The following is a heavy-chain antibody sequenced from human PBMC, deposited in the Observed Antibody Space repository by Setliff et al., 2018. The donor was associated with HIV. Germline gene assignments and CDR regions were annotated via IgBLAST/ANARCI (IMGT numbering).Heavy chain of an antibody. Sequence: SETLSLTCSVSGDSISGSSYYWGWIRQPPGKGLEWIGSIYYSGSTYYNPSLNSRVTISVDASKNQFSLKLSSVTAADTAVYYCASLPPLYDSSGYYFGYWGQGTLVTIS. CDR1: GDSISGSSYY. J-gene: IGHJ4*02. V-gene: IGHV4-39*01. CDR2: IYYSGST. D-gene: IGHD3-22*01. CDR3: ASLPPLYDSSGYYFGY.